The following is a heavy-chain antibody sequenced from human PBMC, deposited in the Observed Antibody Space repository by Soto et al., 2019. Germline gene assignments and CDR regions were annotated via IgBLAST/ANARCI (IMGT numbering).Heavy chain of an antibody. D-gene: IGHD6-13*01. CDR2: ISKSGTTT. CDR3: ARDGYCVRGSHIAVAGPMDD. V-gene: IGHV3-48*02. J-gene: IGHJ6*02. Sequence: GGSLRLSCVSSGFTFSSYGMNWVRQGPGKGLEWLSSISKSGTTTYYADSVKGRFTISRDNAKNSLYLQMNSLRDEDMAVYYCARDGYCVRGSHIAVAGPMDDWGQGTTVTVSS. CDR1: GFTFSSYG.